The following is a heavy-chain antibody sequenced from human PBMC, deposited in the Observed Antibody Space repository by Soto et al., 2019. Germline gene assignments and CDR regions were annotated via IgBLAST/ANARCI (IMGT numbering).Heavy chain of an antibody. CDR1: GFSLTTGGLA. V-gene: IGHV2-5*02. CDR3: ARSECSGDDCASRWYFCL. J-gene: IGHJ2*01. D-gene: IGHD2-15*01. Sequence: QITLKESGPTLVTPTQTLTLTCTFSGFSLTTGGLAVGWIRQPPGKAMEWLALIYWAAAQRYSPSLKSRLSITKDTSNSPVVLTMTSIDPVYTATYYFARSECSGDDCASRWYFCLWGRGTLVTFSS. CDR2: IYWAAAQ.